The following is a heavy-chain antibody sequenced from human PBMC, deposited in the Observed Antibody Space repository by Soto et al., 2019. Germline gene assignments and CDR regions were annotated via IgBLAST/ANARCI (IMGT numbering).Heavy chain of an antibody. CDR1: GFIFSDYA. CDR3: ASRTSGWYFDY. V-gene: IGHV3-23*01. J-gene: IGHJ4*02. CDR2: ISGSGAGT. D-gene: IGHD6-19*01. Sequence: AGGSLRLSCATSGFIFSDYAMSWVRQAPGKGLEWVSGISGSGAGTYYADSVKGRFTISRDNSKNTLYLQMNSLRAEDTAVYYCASRTSGWYFDYWGQGTLVTVSS.